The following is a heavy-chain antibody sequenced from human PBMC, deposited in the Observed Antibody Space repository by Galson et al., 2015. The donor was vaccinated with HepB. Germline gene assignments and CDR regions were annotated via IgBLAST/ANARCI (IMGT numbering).Heavy chain of an antibody. D-gene: IGHD1-7*01. CDR2: IIPIFGTA. J-gene: IGHJ4*02. Sequence: SVKVSCKASGGTFSGYAISWVRQAPGQGLEWMGGIIPIFGTANYAQKFQGRVTITADESTSTAYMELSSLRSEDTAVYYCARGVTGTTLPFDYWGQGTLVTVSS. CDR3: ARGVTGTTLPFDY. V-gene: IGHV1-69*13. CDR1: GGTFSGYA.